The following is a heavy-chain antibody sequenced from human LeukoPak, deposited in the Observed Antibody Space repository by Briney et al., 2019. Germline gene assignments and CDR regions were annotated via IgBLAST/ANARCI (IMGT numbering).Heavy chain of an antibody. Sequence: SETLSLTCTVSGVSFSGSHWIWIRQAPGQGLEYIGSIYPNGNTNYNTSLKSRVTVSADTSKDQFSLKLTSVTAADTAVYYCARELRAAGHLDYWGQGTLVTVSS. CDR1: GVSFSGSH. CDR3: ARELRAAGHLDY. J-gene: IGHJ4*02. D-gene: IGHD3-3*01. CDR2: IYPNGNT. V-gene: IGHV4-4*07.